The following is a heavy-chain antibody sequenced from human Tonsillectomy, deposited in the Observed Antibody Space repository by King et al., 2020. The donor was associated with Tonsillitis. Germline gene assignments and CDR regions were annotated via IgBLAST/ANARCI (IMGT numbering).Heavy chain of an antibody. CDR1: GFTFSNNW. CDR2: IKQDGSEK. D-gene: IGHD7-27*01. Sequence: QLVQSGGGLVQTGGSLRLSCAVSGFTFSNNWMSWVRQAPGKGLEWVANIKQDGSEKYYVDSVKGRFAISIDNAKNSVYLQMNSLRAEDAAVYYCAREAGDLENYFDYWGQGTLVTVSS. V-gene: IGHV3-7*01. J-gene: IGHJ4*02. CDR3: AREAGDLENYFDY.